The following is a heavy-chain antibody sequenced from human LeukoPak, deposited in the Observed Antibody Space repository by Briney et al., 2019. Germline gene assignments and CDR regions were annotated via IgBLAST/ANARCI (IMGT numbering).Heavy chain of an antibody. J-gene: IGHJ6*02. CDR2: IGEDGSTT. V-gene: IGHV3-43*02. Sequence: RGSLRLSCAASGIAFDNYAMNRVRQAPGKDLEWVSLIGEDGSTTWYADSVKGRFTISRDNGKNSLYLHMNSLRPEDTALYYCAKGFSILTSKHYFYYHGFDVWGQGTPVTVSS. D-gene: IGHD3-9*01. CDR1: GIAFDNYA. CDR3: AKGFSILTSKHYFYYHGFDV.